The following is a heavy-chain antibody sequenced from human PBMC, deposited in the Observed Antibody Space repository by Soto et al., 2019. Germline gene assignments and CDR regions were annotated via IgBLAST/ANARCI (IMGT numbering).Heavy chain of an antibody. J-gene: IGHJ1*01. CDR3: AKGRSGDYRYFHH. V-gene: IGHV3-9*01. CDR2: SSWNSGSI. CDR1: GFTFDDYA. D-gene: IGHD6-19*01. Sequence: EVELVESGGGLVQPGRSLRLSCAASGFTFDDYAMHWVRQAPGKGLEWVSASSWNSGSIGYADSVKGRYTISRDNDKNSLYLPMNSLRVEDTALYYCAKGRSGDYRYFHHWGQGTLVTVSS.